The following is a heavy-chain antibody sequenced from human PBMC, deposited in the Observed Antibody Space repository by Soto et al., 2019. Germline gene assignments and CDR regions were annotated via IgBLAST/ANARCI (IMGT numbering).Heavy chain of an antibody. J-gene: IGHJ2*01. D-gene: IGHD1-1*01. Sequence: SLRLSCSASVFTFSSYEMNWFRQAPGKGLEWVSYISSSGSTIYYADSVKGRFTISRDNAKNSLYLQMNSLRAEDTAVYYCARVAIRLRETTWYFDLWGRGTLVTVSS. V-gene: IGHV3-48*03. CDR1: VFTFSSYE. CDR3: ARVAIRLRETTWYFDL. CDR2: ISSSGSTI.